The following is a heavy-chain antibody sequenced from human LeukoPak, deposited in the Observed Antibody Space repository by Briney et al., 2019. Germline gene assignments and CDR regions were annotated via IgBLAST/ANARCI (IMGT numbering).Heavy chain of an antibody. J-gene: IGHJ4*02. D-gene: IGHD5-24*01. CDR2: INPNSGGT. Sequence: ASVKVSCKASGYTFTGYYMHWVRQAPGQGLEWMEWINPNSGGTNYAQKFQGRVTMTRDTSISTAYMELSRLRSDDTAVYYCARDRDGYNYFDYWGQGTLVTVSS. CDR3: ARDRDGYNYFDY. V-gene: IGHV1-2*02. CDR1: GYTFTGYY.